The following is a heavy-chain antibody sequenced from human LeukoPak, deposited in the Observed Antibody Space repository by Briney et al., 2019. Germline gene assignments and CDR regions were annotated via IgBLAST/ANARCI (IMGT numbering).Heavy chain of an antibody. CDR3: ARGLGYCSSTSCYFYWFDP. V-gene: IGHV4-30-4*02. Sequence: PSETLYLTCTVPGGSISSGECYWSWSRQPSGKGLEWNGHIYHSGRTYYNPSLKSRVTRSVDTSKNQFSLKLSSVTAADAAVYYCARGLGYCSSTSCYFYWFDPGGRGTLVTVSS. CDR2: IYHSGRT. CDR1: GGSISSGECY. J-gene: IGHJ5*02. D-gene: IGHD2-2*03.